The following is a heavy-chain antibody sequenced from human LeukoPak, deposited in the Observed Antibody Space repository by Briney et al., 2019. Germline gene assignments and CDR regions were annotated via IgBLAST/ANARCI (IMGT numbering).Heavy chain of an antibody. CDR2: VYYSGST. Sequence: SSESLSLTCSVSGASISYYYWTWIRQSPGKGLEWIGYVYYSGSTNYNPSLKSRVTISLDTSKSQFSLKLISVTAADTAVYYCAGGLPKSSGFDWGQGTLVTVSS. CDR1: GASISYYY. V-gene: IGHV4-59*08. CDR3: AGGLPKSSGFD. D-gene: IGHD3-22*01. J-gene: IGHJ4*02.